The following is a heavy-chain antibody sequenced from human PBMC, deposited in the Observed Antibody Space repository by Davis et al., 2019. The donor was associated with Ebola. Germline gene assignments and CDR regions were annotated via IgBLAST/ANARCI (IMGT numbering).Heavy chain of an antibody. Sequence: PSETLSLTCTVSGGSISSYYWSWIRQPPGKGLEWIGYIYYSGSTNYNPSLKSRVTISVDTSKNQFSLKLSSVTAADTAVYYCARGVPGDIAVAGYYFDYWGQGTLVTVSS. CDR2: IYYSGST. J-gene: IGHJ4*02. CDR3: ARGVPGDIAVAGYYFDY. D-gene: IGHD6-19*01. V-gene: IGHV4-59*01. CDR1: GGSISSYY.